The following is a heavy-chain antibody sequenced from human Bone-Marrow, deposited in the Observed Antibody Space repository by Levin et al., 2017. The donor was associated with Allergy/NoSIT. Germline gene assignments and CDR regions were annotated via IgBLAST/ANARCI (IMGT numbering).Heavy chain of an antibody. CDR1: GYSFITYY. CDR3: ARDLVGTGGGLDV. Sequence: ASVKVSCKASGYSFITYYIHWVRRAPGQGLEWMGRINPDGGGTRYAQKFQGRVIVTSDTSTSTVHLVLSSLRSEDTALYYRARDLVGTGGGLDVWGQGTTVTVSS. V-gene: IGHV1-46*01. D-gene: IGHD2-15*01. CDR2: INPDGGGT. J-gene: IGHJ6*02.